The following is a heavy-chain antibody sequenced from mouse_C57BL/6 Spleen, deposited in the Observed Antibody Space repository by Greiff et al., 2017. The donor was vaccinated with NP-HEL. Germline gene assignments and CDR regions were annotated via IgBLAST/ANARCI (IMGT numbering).Heavy chain of an antibody. CDR3: THYYGTPHWYFDV. Sequence: EVKLMESGAELVRPGASVKLSCTASGFNIKDDYMHWVKQRPEQSLEWIGWIDPENGDTEYASKFQGKATITADTSSNTAYLQLSSLTSEDTAVYYCTHYYGTPHWYFDVWGTGTTVTVSS. CDR1: GFNIKDDY. CDR2: IDPENGDT. D-gene: IGHD1-1*01. J-gene: IGHJ1*03. V-gene: IGHV14-4*01.